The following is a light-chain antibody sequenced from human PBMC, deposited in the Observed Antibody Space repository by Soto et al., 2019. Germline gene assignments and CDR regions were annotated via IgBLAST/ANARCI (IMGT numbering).Light chain of an antibody. Sequence: QSVLTQPASVSGSPGQSITISCTGTSSDVGGYNLVSWYQQQPGKAPKLMIYEASKRPSGVSNRFSGSRSGNTASLTISGLQAEDEADYHCCSYSGSSTLVFGGGTKLTVL. CDR2: EAS. CDR3: CSYSGSSTLV. CDR1: SSDVGGYNL. V-gene: IGLV2-23*01. J-gene: IGLJ3*02.